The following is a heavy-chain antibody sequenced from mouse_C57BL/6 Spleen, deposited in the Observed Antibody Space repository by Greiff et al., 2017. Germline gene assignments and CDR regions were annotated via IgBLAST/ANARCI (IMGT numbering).Heavy chain of an antibody. CDR1: GFTFSSYA. Sequence: DVKLVESGGGLVKPGGSLKLSCAASGFTFSSYAMSWVRQTPEKRLEWVATISDGGSYTYYPDNVKGRFTISRDNAKNNLYLQMSHLKSEDTAMYYCARDPEDWGQGTTLTVSS. V-gene: IGHV5-4*01. J-gene: IGHJ2*01. CDR3: ARDPED. CDR2: ISDGGSYT.